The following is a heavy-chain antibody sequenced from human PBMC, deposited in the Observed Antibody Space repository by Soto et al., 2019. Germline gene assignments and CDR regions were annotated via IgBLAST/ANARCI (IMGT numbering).Heavy chain of an antibody. V-gene: IGHV3-30*04. Sequence: QVQLVESGGGVVQPGRSLRLSCAASGFSISRSAMHWVRQAPGKGPEWVEVIAYDGSNKWYADSAKGRFTISRDNSKNTLYLHMTSLRGEDTAVYYCARDLQAGTDNVNWFAPWGQGTLVTVSS. CDR2: IAYDGSNK. CDR1: GFSISRSA. CDR3: ARDLQAGTDNVNWFAP. D-gene: IGHD1-1*01. J-gene: IGHJ5*02.